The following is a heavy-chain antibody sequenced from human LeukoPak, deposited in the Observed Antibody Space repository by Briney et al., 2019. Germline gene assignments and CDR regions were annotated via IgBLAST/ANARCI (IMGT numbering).Heavy chain of an antibody. V-gene: IGHV4-30-4*07. CDR1: GGSISSGGHS. CDR2: IYSSGST. Sequence: SQTLSLTCDVSGGSISSGGHSWSWIRQPPGKGMEWVGYIYSSGSTYYNPSLKSRATISVDTSKNQFSLKLSSVTAADTAVYYCARSGSGYLRYYFDYWGQGTLVTVSS. D-gene: IGHD5-12*01. J-gene: IGHJ4*02. CDR3: ARSGSGYLRYYFDY.